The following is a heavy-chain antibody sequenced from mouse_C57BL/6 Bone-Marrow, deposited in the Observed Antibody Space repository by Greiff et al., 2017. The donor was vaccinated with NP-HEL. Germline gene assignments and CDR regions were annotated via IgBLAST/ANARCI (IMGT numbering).Heavy chain of an antibody. J-gene: IGHJ1*03. D-gene: IGHD1-1*01. CDR3: ARGIYYYGRPYWYFDV. Sequence: EVHLVESGPSLVRPSPPLSLPFPFPVFSLPSDCSFLCILPFPGNKLEYIGYTFYSGITYYNPSLESRTYITRDTSKNQFSLKLSSVTTEDTATYYCARGIYYYGRPYWYFDVWGTGTTVTVSS. CDR2: TFYSGIT. V-gene: IGHV3-3*01. CDR1: VFSLPSDCS.